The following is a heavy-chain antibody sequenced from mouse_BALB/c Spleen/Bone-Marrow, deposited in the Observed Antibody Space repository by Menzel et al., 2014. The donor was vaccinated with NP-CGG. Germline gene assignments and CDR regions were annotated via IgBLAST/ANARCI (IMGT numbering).Heavy chain of an antibody. J-gene: IGHJ1*01. CDR3: TSFDGYYYWYCDV. CDR1: GFDFSGYW. V-gene: IGHV4-1*02. D-gene: IGHD2-3*01. Sequence: EVQLQQSGGGLVQPGGSLELSCAASGFDFSGYWMSWVRQAPGKGLEWIGEINPDSSTINYTPSLKDKFIISRDNAKNTLYLQMDKVRSEDTALYYCTSFDGYYYWYCDVWGAGTTVTVSS. CDR2: INPDSSTI.